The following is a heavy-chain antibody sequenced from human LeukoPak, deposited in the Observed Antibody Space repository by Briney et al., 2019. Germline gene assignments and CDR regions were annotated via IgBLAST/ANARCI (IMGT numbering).Heavy chain of an antibody. J-gene: IGHJ4*02. D-gene: IGHD7-27*01. V-gene: IGHV4-34*01. CDR1: GGSFSGYY. CDR2: INHSGST. CDR3: ARAPNSFETGEFDY. Sequence: PSETLSLTCAVYGGSFSGYYWSWIRQPPGKGLEWIGEINHSGSTNYNPSLKSRVTISVDTSKNQFSLKLSSVTAADTAVYYCARAPNSFETGEFDYWGQGTLVTVSS.